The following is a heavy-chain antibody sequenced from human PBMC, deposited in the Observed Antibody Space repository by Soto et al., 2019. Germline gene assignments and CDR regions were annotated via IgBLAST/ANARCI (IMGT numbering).Heavy chain of an antibody. CDR2: IYWDDDE. J-gene: IGHJ4*02. V-gene: IGHV2-5*02. CDR3: VHRLVNPEMLDH. Sequence: QITLKESGPTLVKPTQTLTLTCTFSGFSLSTNGVTVGWIRQPPGKALEWLAFIYWDDDERYSPSLKSRITITKDTSKNLLVLTMTNMDPVDTATYYCVHRLVNPEMLDHWGQGTLVTVSS. CDR1: GFSLSTNGVT.